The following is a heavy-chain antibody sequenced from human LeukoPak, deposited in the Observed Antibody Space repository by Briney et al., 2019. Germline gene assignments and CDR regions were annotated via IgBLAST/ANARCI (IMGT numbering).Heavy chain of an antibody. J-gene: IGHJ4*02. V-gene: IGHV3-30-3*01. Sequence: PGGSLRLSCAASGFTFSSYAMHWVRQAPGKGLEWVAVISYDGSNKYYADSVKGRFTISRDNSKNTLYLQMNSLRAEDTAVYYCAKDAEYSSSSGEMGGQGTLVTVSS. CDR1: GFTFSSYA. CDR2: ISYDGSNK. CDR3: AKDAEYSSSSGEM. D-gene: IGHD6-6*01.